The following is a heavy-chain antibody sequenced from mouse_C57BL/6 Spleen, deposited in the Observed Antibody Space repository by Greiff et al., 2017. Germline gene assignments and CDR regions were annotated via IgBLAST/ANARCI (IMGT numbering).Heavy chain of an antibody. V-gene: IGHV1-15*01. CDR2: IDPETGGT. CDR1: GYTFPDYE. Sequence: VQLVESGAELVRPGASVTLSCKASGYTFPDYEMHWVKQTPVHGLEWIGAIDPETGGTAYNQKFKGKAILTADKSSSTAYMELRSLTSEDSAVYYCTSHYGSSYLFAYCGEGTLVTVSA. J-gene: IGHJ3*01. CDR3: TSHYGSSYLFAY. D-gene: IGHD1-1*01.